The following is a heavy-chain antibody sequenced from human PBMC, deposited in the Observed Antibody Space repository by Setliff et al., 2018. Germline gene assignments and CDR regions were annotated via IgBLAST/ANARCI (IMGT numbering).Heavy chain of an antibody. CDR1: GDSISRYY. CDR2: IQDGGNT. Sequence: SETLSLTCTVSGDSISRYYWSWIRQPPGKGLEWIGYIQDGGNTKYNPSLGSRITMSVDTSKNQFSLKLSSVTAADTAVYYCARDQYTSGWHGPPESYFDCWGLGILVTVSS. D-gene: IGHD6-19*01. V-gene: IGHV4-59*01. J-gene: IGHJ4*01. CDR3: ARDQYTSGWHGPPESYFDC.